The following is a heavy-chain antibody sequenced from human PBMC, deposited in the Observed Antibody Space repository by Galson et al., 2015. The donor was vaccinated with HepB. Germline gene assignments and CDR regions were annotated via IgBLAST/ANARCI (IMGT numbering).Heavy chain of an antibody. CDR2: ISSSSSTI. V-gene: IGHV3-48*02. CDR3: ARGYNSGYDPTTIDY. Sequence: SLRLSCAASGFTFSSYSMNWVRQAPGKGLEWVSYISSSSSTIYYADSVKGRFTISRDNAKNSLYLQMNSLRDEDTAVYYCARGYNSGYDPTTIDYWGQGTLVTVSS. CDR1: GFTFSSYS. D-gene: IGHD5-12*01. J-gene: IGHJ4*02.